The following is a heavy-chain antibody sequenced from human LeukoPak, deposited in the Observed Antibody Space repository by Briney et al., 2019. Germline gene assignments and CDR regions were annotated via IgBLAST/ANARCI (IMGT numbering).Heavy chain of an antibody. CDR2: ISSSGGST. CDR3: AKDVYDFWSGYYNSYDY. Sequence: GGSLRLSCAASGFTFSNYAMHWVRQAPGKGLEYVSAISSSGGSTSYANSVKGRFIISRDNSKNTLYLQMGSLRAEDTAVYYCAKDVYDFWSGYYNSYDYWGQGTLVTVSS. J-gene: IGHJ4*02. V-gene: IGHV3-64*01. D-gene: IGHD3-3*01. CDR1: GFTFSNYA.